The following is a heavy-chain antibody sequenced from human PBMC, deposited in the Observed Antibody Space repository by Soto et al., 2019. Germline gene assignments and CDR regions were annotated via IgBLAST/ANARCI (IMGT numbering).Heavy chain of an antibody. CDR1: GYTFTSYD. Sequence: ASVKVSCKPSGYTFTSYDINGVRHATGQGLEWMGWINPKSGNTGXAQKFQGRVTMTRNTSISTAYLELSSLRSEDTAVYYCARGSSWPRKNDYWGQGTLVTVSS. CDR2: INPKSGNT. J-gene: IGHJ4*02. D-gene: IGHD6-13*01. CDR3: ARGSSWPRKNDY. V-gene: IGHV1-8*01.